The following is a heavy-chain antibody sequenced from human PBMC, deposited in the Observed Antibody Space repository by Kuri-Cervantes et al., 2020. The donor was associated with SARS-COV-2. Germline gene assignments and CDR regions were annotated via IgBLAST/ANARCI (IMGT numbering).Heavy chain of an antibody. CDR2: INPNSGGT. J-gene: IGHJ6*03. D-gene: IGHD3-9*01. Sequence: ASVKVSCKASGYTFTGYYMHWVRQAPGQGLEWMGWINPNSGGTNYAQKFQGRVTMTRDTSTSTVYMELRSLRSDDTAVYYCARDIPGGFDWLLRSDYYYYYMDVWGKGTTVTVSS. CDR1: GYTFTGYY. V-gene: IGHV1-2*02. CDR3: ARDIPGGFDWLLRSDYYYYYMDV.